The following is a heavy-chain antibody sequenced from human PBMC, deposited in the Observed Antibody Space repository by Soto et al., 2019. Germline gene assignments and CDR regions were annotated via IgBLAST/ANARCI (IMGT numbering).Heavy chain of an antibody. CDR3: ARASHPNWNSSGMDV. CDR2: ISSSGSTI. V-gene: IGHV3-48*03. J-gene: IGHJ6*02. CDR1: GFTFSSYE. D-gene: IGHD1-7*01. Sequence: EVQLVESGGGLVQPGGSLRLSCAASGFTFSSYEMNWVRQAPGKGLEWVSYISSSGSTIYYADSVKGRFTISRDNAKNSLYLQMNSLRAEDTDVYYCARASHPNWNSSGMDVWGQGTTVTVSS.